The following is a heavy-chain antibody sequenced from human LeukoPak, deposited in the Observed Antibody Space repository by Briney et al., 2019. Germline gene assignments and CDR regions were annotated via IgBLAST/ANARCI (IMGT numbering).Heavy chain of an antibody. D-gene: IGHD1-14*01. CDR1: GFSFSSYG. Sequence: PGGSLRLSCAASGFSFSSYGMHWVRQAPGKGLDWVSFIRFDGSDKYYGASVKGRFTISRDNSKNTLYLLMNSLRTEDTAVYYCAKHPPEVAGSPNPYFFDSWAQGTLVTVSS. CDR3: AKHPPEVAGSPNPYFFDS. CDR2: IRFDGSDK. V-gene: IGHV3-30*02. J-gene: IGHJ4*02.